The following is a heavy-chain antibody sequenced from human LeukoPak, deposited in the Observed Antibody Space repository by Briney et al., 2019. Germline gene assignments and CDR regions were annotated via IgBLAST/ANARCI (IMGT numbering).Heavy chain of an antibody. CDR2: INHSGST. Sequence: KPSETLSLTCTVSGGSISSSSYYWGWIRQPPGKGLEWIGEINHSGSTNYNPSLKSRVTISVDTSKNQFSLKLSSVTAADTAVYYCARFWYQRVKERIGSSPGEDYWGQGTLVTVSS. D-gene: IGHD2-2*01. V-gene: IGHV4-39*07. J-gene: IGHJ4*02. CDR1: GGSISSSSYY. CDR3: ARFWYQRVKERIGSSPGEDY.